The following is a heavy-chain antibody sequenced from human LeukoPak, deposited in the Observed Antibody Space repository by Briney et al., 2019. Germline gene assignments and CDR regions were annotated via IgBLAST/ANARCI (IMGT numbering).Heavy chain of an antibody. CDR3: ARGKMEMQDAFDT. CDR1: GGAFSSYG. J-gene: IGHJ3*02. D-gene: IGHD5-24*01. V-gene: IGHV1-69*13. Sequence: AVKVSCKASGGAFSSYGMSGVRQAPGQGLEWMGGIIPIFGTANYAQKFQGRVTITADESTSTACMELSSLSSEDTAVYYCARGKMEMQDAFDTWGQGTTVTASS. CDR2: IIPIFGTA.